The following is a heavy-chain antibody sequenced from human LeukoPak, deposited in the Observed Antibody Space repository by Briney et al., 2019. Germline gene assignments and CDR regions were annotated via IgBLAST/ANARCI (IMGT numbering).Heavy chain of an antibody. V-gene: IGHV4-61*10. CDR1: GDSITYAPYQ. Sequence: SETLSLTCTVSGDSITYAPYQWSWIRQSAGKGLEWIGLISKTGTTNYNPSLRSRVTISLEMSKHQFSLNLTSVTAADTAVYYCARDHNYYDTSGYYHTLFDYWGQGTLVTVSS. CDR2: ISKTGTT. J-gene: IGHJ4*02. CDR3: ARDHNYYDTSGYYHTLFDY. D-gene: IGHD3-22*01.